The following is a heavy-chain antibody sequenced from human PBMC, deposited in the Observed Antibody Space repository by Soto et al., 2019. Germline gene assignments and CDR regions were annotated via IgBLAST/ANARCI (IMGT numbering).Heavy chain of an antibody. V-gene: IGHV3-23*01. CDR1: GFTFSSYA. J-gene: IGHJ4*02. CDR3: EKYHIAADGIPDD. Sequence: GGSLRLSCAASGFTFSSYAMSWVRQAPGKGLEWVSAISGSGGRPYSADSVKGRFTISRDNSKNTLYLQRNSLRAEDTAVYYCEKYHIAADGIPDDWGQGTMVTVSS. CDR2: ISGSGGRP. D-gene: IGHD6-13*01.